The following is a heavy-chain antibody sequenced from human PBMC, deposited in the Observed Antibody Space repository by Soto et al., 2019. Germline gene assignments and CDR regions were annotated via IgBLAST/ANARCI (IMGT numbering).Heavy chain of an antibody. CDR3: ARANTIRHYYFNMDV. CDR1: GYTFTAYY. J-gene: IGHJ6*02. D-gene: IGHD3-22*01. V-gene: IGHV1-2*04. Sequence: ASVKFSCKASGYTFTAYYIHWVRQGPGRGVEWVGWINPNSGGTYYAQKSQAWGTVTRGTXXSXXXLXQXXLTXHXTAVSFCARANTIRHYYFNMDVWGQGTTVTVSS. CDR2: INPNSGGT.